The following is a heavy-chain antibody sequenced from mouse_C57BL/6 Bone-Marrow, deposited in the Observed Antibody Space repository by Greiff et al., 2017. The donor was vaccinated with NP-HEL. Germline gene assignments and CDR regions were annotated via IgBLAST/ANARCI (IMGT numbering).Heavy chain of an antibody. Sequence: EVKVEESGGGLVKPGGSLKLSCAASGFTFSDYGMHWVRQAPEKGLEWVAYISSGSSTIYYADTVKGRFTISRDNAKNTPFLQMTSLRSEDTAMYYCARPSYGSIPGDYWGQGTTLTVSS. CDR3: ARPSYGSIPGDY. J-gene: IGHJ2*01. D-gene: IGHD1-1*01. CDR1: GFTFSDYG. V-gene: IGHV5-17*01. CDR2: ISSGSSTI.